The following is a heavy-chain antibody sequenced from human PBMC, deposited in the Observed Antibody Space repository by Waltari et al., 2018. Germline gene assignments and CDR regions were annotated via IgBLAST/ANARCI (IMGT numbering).Heavy chain of an antibody. V-gene: IGHV4-31*03. CDR3: ARFPVGATLYYYYYMDV. CDR2: IYYSGST. Sequence: QVQLQESGPGLVKPSQTLSLTCPVSGGSISSGGYYWSWIRQHPGKGLEWIGYIYYSGSTYYNPSLKSRVTISVDTSKNQFSLKLSSVTAADTAVYYCARFPVGATLYYYYYMDVWGKGTTVTVSS. CDR1: GGSISSGGYY. J-gene: IGHJ6*03. D-gene: IGHD1-26*01.